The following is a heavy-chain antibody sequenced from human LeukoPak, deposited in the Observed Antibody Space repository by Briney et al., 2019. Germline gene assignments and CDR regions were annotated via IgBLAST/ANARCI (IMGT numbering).Heavy chain of an antibody. CDR1: GFTFSSYA. CDR3: AKYQPRKREMIVVVITSHVDY. J-gene: IGHJ4*02. Sequence: GGSLRLSCAASGFTFSSYAMSWVRQAPGKGLEWVSAISGSGGSTYYADSVKGRFTISRDNSKNTLYLQMNSLRAEDTAVYYCAKYQPRKREMIVVVITSHVDYWGQGTLVTVSS. D-gene: IGHD3-22*01. V-gene: IGHV3-23*01. CDR2: ISGSGGST.